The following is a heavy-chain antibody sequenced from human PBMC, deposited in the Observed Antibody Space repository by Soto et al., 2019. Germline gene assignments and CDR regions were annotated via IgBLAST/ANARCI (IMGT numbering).Heavy chain of an antibody. V-gene: IGHV3-23*01. J-gene: IGHJ4*02. CDR2: MSGSGVGT. Sequence: GGSLRLSCAASGFALTSYSMTWVRQAPGRGLEWVAVMSGSGVGTEYADSVKGRLTISRDNSKNTLYLQMSGLRVEDSAVYYCAKDRYCSATSCQDFGSWGQGTLVTV. CDR1: GFALTSYS. CDR3: AKDRYCSATSCQDFGS. D-gene: IGHD2-2*01.